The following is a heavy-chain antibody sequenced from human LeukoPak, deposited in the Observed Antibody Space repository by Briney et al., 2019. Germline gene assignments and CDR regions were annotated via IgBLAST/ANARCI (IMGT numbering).Heavy chain of an antibody. CDR1: GFTFSSYW. D-gene: IGHD2-15*01. CDR2: INSDGSST. J-gene: IGHJ4*02. Sequence: GGSLRLSCAASGFTFSSYWMHWVRQAPGKGLVWVSRINSDGSSTSYADSVKGRFTISRDNAKNTLYLQMNSLRAEDTAVYYCARGGSGYCSAGSHYPIDYWGQGTLVTVSS. CDR3: ARGGSGYCSAGSHYPIDY. V-gene: IGHV3-74*01.